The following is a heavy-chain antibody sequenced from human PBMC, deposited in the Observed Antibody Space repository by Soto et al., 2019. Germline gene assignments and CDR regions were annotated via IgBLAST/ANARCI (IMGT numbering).Heavy chain of an antibody. Sequence: QVQLQESGPGLVKPSETLSLTCTVSGGSINNHYWSWIRQPPGKGLEWIGHIYYTGSTNYNPSLKSQVTISVDTSKNQFSLNLTSLTAADTAIYYCARSNWYSEYWGQGTLVTVSS. CDR3: ARSNWYSEY. V-gene: IGHV4-59*11. J-gene: IGHJ4*02. CDR2: IYYTGST. CDR1: GGSINNHY. D-gene: IGHD7-27*01.